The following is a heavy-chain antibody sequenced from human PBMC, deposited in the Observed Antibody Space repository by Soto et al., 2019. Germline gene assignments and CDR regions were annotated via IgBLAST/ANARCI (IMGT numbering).Heavy chain of an antibody. CDR3: AKDLEESSGWNYYYYYMDV. D-gene: IGHD6-19*01. Sequence: GGSLRLSCAASGFTFSSYAMSWVRQAPGKGLEWVSAISGSGGSTYYADSVKGRFTISRDNSENTLYLQMNSLRAEDTAVYYCAKDLEESSGWNYYYYYMDVWGKGTTVTVSS. CDR2: ISGSGGST. CDR1: GFTFSSYA. V-gene: IGHV3-23*01. J-gene: IGHJ6*03.